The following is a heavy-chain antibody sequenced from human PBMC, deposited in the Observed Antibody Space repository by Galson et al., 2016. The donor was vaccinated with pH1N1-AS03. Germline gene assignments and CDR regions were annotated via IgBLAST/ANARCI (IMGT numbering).Heavy chain of an antibody. D-gene: IGHD6-13*01. V-gene: IGHV4-34*01. J-gene: IGHJ5*02. CDR1: GGSLTDYP. CDR2: ISHSGIT. CDR3: ARGNPFLGSSWYEEP. Sequence: SETLSLTCTVSGGSLTDYPWSWIRQSPGKGLEWIGEISHSGITDYNPSLKSRVSISVDTSKDQFSLNLSSMTAADAAVYYCARGNPFLGSSWYEEPWGQGTLVIVSS.